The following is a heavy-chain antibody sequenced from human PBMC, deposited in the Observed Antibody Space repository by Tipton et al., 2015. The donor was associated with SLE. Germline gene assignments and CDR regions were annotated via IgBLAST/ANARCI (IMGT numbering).Heavy chain of an antibody. Sequence: GSLRLSCATSGFTFGTYWMNWVRQAPGKGLEWVANIKQDGTETNYVDSVKGRFTISRDNAKNSLYLQMNSLRAEDTAVYYCARGHGDYWGQGTLVTVSS. CDR2: IKQDGTET. V-gene: IGHV3-7*01. J-gene: IGHJ4*02. CDR3: ARGHGDY. CDR1: GFTFGTYW.